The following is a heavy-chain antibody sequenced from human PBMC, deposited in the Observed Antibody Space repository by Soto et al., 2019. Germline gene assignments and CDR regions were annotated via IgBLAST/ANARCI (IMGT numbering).Heavy chain of an antibody. V-gene: IGHV3-33*01. CDR2: IWYDGSNK. D-gene: IGHD3-16*01. J-gene: IGHJ4*02. Sequence: PGGSLRLSCAASGFTFSSYGMHWVRLAPGKGLEWVAVIWYDGSNKYYADSVKGRFTISRDNSKNTLYLQMNSLRAEDTAVYYCARGAHARDDLDYWGQGTLVTVSS. CDR1: GFTFSSYG. CDR3: ARGAHARDDLDY.